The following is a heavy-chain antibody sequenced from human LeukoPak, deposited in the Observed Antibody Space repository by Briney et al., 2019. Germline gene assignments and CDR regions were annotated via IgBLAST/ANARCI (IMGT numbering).Heavy chain of an antibody. J-gene: IGHJ6*02. CDR3: ARQHYSNYGGYYGMDV. Sequence: SETLSLTCAVSGGSISSSNWWSWVRQPPGKGLEWIGEIYHSGSTNYNPSLKSRVTISVDKSKNQFSLKLSSVTAADTAVYCCARQHYSNYGGYYGMDVWGQGTTVTVSS. V-gene: IGHV4-4*01. CDR2: IYHSGST. D-gene: IGHD4-11*01. CDR1: GGSISSSNW.